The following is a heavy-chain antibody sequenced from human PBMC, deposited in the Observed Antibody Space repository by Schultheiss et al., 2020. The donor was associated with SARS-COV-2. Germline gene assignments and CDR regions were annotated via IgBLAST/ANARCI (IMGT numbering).Heavy chain of an antibody. D-gene: IGHD6-13*01. CDR2: INPSGGST. CDR1: GYTFTSYY. V-gene: IGHV1-46*01. Sequence: ASVKVSCKASGYTFTSYYMHWVRQAPGQGLEWMGIINPSGGSTSYAQKFQGRVTITRDTSASTAYMELSSLRSEDTAVYYCARDLPSSSWFDPWGQGTLVTVSS. J-gene: IGHJ5*02. CDR3: ARDLPSSSWFDP.